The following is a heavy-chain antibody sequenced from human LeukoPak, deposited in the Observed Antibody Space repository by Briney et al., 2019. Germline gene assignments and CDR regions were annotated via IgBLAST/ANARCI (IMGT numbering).Heavy chain of an antibody. CDR2: ISSSGSTI. CDR1: GFTFSDYY. V-gene: IGHV3-11*04. J-gene: IGHJ6*03. D-gene: IGHD3-3*01. CDR3: AREGPHYDFWSGYQEYYYYMDV. Sequence: GGSLRLSCAASGFTFSDYYMSWIRQAPGKGREWVSYISSSGSTIYYADSVKGRFTISRDNAKNSLYLQMNSLRAEDTAVYYCAREGPHYDFWSGYQEYYYYMDVWGKGTTVTVSS.